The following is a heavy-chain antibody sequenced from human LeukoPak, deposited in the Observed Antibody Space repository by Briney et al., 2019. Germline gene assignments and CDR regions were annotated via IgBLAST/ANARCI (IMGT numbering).Heavy chain of an antibody. V-gene: IGHV3-21*01. Sequence: GGSLRLSCAASGFTFSSYSMNWVRQAPGKGLEWASSISSSSSYIYNADSVKGRFTISRDNAKNSLYLQMNSLRAEDTAVYYCARDQVVVAATKYYYYYYYMDVWGKGTTVTVSS. CDR3: ARDQVVVAATKYYYYYYYMDV. CDR2: ISSSSSYI. J-gene: IGHJ6*03. CDR1: GFTFSSYS. D-gene: IGHD2-15*01.